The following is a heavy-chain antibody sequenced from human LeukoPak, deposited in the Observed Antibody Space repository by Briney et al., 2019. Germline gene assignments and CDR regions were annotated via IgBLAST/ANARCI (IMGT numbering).Heavy chain of an antibody. CDR1: GFTFSSYS. D-gene: IGHD3-10*01. J-gene: IGHJ4*02. V-gene: IGHV3-21*01. Sequence: PGGSLRLSCAASGFTFSSYSVNWVRQAPGKGLEWVSSISSSSYIYYVDSVKGRFTISRDNAKNSLYLQMNSLRAEDTAVYYCARDSRAYWGQGTLVTVSS. CDR3: ARDSRAY. CDR2: ISSSSYI.